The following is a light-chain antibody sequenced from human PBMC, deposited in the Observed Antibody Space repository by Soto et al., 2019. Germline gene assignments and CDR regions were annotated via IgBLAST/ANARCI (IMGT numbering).Light chain of an antibody. V-gene: IGKV1-39*01. CDR1: QSINSY. J-gene: IGKJ1*01. CDR3: QQSFSTPRT. Sequence: DIPMTQSPSSQSASVGDRVTITCRASQSINSYLNWYQQKPGKAPKLLIYAASSLQSGVPSRFSGSGSETDFTLTITSLQPDDFATYYCQQSFSTPRTFGQDTRVDI. CDR2: AAS.